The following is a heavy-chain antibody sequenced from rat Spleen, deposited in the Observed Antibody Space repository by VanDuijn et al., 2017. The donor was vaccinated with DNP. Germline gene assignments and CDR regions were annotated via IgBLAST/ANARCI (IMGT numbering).Heavy chain of an antibody. CDR3: TTDDSSYIYGAY. J-gene: IGHJ3*01. D-gene: IGHD1-2*01. CDR1: GFTFSDYY. V-gene: IGHV5-20*01. Sequence: EVQLVESGGGLVQPGRSLKLSCAASGFTFSDYYMAWVRQAPTKGLEWVASISYDGGSTYYRDSVKGRVTISRDNAKSSLYLQMDSLRSEDTATYYCTTDDSSYIYGAYWGQGTLVTVSS. CDR2: ISYDGGST.